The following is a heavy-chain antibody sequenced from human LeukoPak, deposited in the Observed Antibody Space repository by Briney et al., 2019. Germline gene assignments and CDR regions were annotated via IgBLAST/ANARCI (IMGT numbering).Heavy chain of an antibody. Sequence: SETLSLTCTVSGGSLSSPNYYWAWIRQPPGKGLEWIGNIYYSGSTYYNPSLKSRVTISVDTSKNQFSLKLSSVTAADTAVYYCASDRKRITMVRGVTEVNYWGQGTLVTVSS. V-gene: IGHV4-39*01. CDR3: ASDRKRITMVRGVTEVNY. CDR1: GGSLSSPNYY. J-gene: IGHJ4*02. D-gene: IGHD3-10*01. CDR2: IYYSGST.